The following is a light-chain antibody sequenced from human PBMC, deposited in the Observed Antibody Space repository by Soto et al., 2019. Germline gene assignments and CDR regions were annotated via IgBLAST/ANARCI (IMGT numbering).Light chain of an antibody. Sequence: QSALTQPRSVSGSPGQSVTISCTGTSSDVGDYNYVSWYQQHPGKAPKLMIYDVNKRPSGVPDRFSGSKSGNTASLTISGLQAEDEADYYCSSYAGSNTWVFGGGTKLTVL. J-gene: IGLJ3*02. CDR2: DVN. CDR3: SSYAGSNTWV. V-gene: IGLV2-11*01. CDR1: SSDVGDYNY.